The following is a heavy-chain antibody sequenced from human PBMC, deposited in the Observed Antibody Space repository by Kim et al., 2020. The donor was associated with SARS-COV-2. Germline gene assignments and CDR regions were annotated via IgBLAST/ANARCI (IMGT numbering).Heavy chain of an antibody. CDR2: IHRNSDST. CDR3: VRGYAGGPFDL. V-gene: IGHV3-20*01. D-gene: IGHD3-16*01. CDR1: GFTFDDYG. Sequence: GGSLRLSCAASGFTFDDYGMSWVRQAPGKGLEWVSGIHRNSDSTGYADSVKGRFTISRDNAKNSLFLQMNSPRAEDTALYHCVRGYAGGPFDLWGQGTLVTVSS. J-gene: IGHJ4*02.